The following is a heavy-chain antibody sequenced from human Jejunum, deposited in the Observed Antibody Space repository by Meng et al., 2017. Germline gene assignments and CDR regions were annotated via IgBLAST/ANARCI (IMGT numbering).Heavy chain of an antibody. CDR2: VKQDGSEK. J-gene: IGHJ4*02. CDR3: ARWYSSRNYYGEGYFDY. V-gene: IGHV3-7*01. Sequence: GESLKISCAASGFTFSDYRMSWVRQAPGKGLEWVATVKQDGSEKNYVDSMRGRFTISRDNAKNSLYLQMNSLRDEDTAVYYCARWYSSRNYYGEGYFDYWGQGKRVTGAS. D-gene: IGHD3-22*01. CDR1: GFTFSDYR.